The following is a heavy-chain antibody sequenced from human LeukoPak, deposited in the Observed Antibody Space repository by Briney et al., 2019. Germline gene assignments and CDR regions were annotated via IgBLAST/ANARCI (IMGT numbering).Heavy chain of an antibody. CDR2: ISGSGGST. CDR3: AKGTIFGVVIVDYFDY. CDR1: GFTFSSYA. D-gene: IGHD3-3*01. V-gene: IGHV3-23*01. J-gene: IGHJ4*02. Sequence: PGGSLRLSCAASGFTFSSYAMSWVRQAPGKGLEWVSAISGSGGSTYYADSVEGRFTISRDNSKNTLYLQMNSLRAEDTAVYYCAKGTIFGVVIVDYFDYWGQGTLVTVSS.